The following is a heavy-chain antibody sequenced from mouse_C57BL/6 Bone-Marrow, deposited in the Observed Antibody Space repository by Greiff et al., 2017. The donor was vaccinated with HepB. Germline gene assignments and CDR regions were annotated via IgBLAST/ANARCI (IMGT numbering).Heavy chain of an antibody. V-gene: IGHV1-55*01. CDR1: GYTFTSYW. Sequence: QVQLQQSGAELVKPGASVKMSCKASGYTFTSYWITWVKQRPGQGLAWIGDIYPGSGSTNYNEKFKSKATLTVDTSSSTAYMQLSSLTSEDSAVYYCAMSWFAYWGQGTLVTVSA. CDR3: AMSWFAY. CDR2: IYPGSGST. J-gene: IGHJ3*01.